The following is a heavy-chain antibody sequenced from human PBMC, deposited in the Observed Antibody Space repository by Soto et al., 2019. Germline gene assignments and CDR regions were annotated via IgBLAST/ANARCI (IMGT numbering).Heavy chain of an antibody. CDR1: GFTFSSYA. D-gene: IGHD3-3*01. CDR3: AKGDYDFWTGYYNNKDYYYGMEV. V-gene: IGHV3-23*01. J-gene: IGHJ6*02. CDR2: ISGSGGST. Sequence: GGSLRLSCGASGFTFSSYAMSWVRQAPGKGLEWVSAISGSGGSTYYADSVKGRFTISRDNSKNTLYLQMNSLRAEDTAVYYCAKGDYDFWTGYYNNKDYYYGMEVWGQGTTVTVSS.